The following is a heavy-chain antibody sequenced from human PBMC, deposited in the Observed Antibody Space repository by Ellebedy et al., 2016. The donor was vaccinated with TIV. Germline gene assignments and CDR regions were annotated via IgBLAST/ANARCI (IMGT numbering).Heavy chain of an antibody. Sequence: AASVKVSCKESGYTFTRYYMHSVRPPPGHGLEWLGIINPTAGSTSSAQKFQGRVTMTSDTSTRTVYMELSSLRSEDTAVYYCARAPSVDPHMDVWGQGTTVTVSS. V-gene: IGHV1-46*01. D-gene: IGHD6-19*01. CDR2: INPTAGST. CDR1: GYTFTRYY. J-gene: IGHJ6*02. CDR3: ARAPSVDPHMDV.